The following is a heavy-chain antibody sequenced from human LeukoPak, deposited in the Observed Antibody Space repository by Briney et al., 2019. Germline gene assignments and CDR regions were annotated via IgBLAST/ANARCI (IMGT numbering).Heavy chain of an antibody. CDR1: GFAFSRSW. CDR3: ASDGAYAMAV. D-gene: IGHD1-26*01. CDR2: INNDATWT. Sequence: GGSLRLSCAASGFAFSRSWIHWVRQAPGKGLVWVSHINNDATWTPYADSVRGRFTSSRDNAKNTVSLQMNSLRAEDTAVYYCASDGAYAMAVWGQGTTVTV. J-gene: IGHJ6*02. V-gene: IGHV3-74*01.